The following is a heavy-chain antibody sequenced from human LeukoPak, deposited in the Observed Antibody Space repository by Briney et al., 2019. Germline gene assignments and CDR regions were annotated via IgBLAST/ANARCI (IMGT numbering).Heavy chain of an antibody. V-gene: IGHV3-23*01. Sequence: GGSLRLSCAASGFTISNYSMSWVRQAPGKGLEWVSTISGTGGTTYYADSVKGRFTISRDNSKNTLFLQSNSLRADDTAVYYCAKGRGTTVTAAANYWGQGTLVTVSS. CDR3: AKGRGTTVTAAANY. CDR2: ISGTGGTT. D-gene: IGHD4-17*01. CDR1: GFTISNYS. J-gene: IGHJ4*02.